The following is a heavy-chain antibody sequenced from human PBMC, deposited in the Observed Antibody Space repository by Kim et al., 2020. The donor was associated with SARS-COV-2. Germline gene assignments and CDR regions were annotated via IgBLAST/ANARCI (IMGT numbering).Heavy chain of an antibody. V-gene: IGHV1-18*01. CDR2: ISAYNGNT. CDR1: GYTFTSYD. Sequence: ASVKVSCKASGYTFTSYDISWVRQAPGQGLEWMGWISAYNGNTNYAQKLQGRVTMTTDTSTSTAYMELRSLRSDDTAVYYCARDLYCGGDCYSPPEWFEPSGQGNLGTVSS. D-gene: IGHD2-21*02. J-gene: IGHJ5*02. CDR3: ARDLYCGGDCYSPPEWFEP.